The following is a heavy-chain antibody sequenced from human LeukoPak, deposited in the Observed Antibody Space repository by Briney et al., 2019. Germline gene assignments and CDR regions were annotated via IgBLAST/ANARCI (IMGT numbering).Heavy chain of an antibody. V-gene: IGHV1-2*06. J-gene: IGHJ4*02. CDR2: INPNSGGT. D-gene: IGHD3-22*01. CDR3: ARGYYYDSSGQIT. Sequence: ASVKVSCKASGYTFTGYYMHWVRQAPGQGLEWMGRINPNSGGTNYAQKFQGRVTMTRDTSISTAYVELSRLRSDDTAVYYCARGYYYDSSGQITWGQGTLVTVSS. CDR1: GYTFTGYY.